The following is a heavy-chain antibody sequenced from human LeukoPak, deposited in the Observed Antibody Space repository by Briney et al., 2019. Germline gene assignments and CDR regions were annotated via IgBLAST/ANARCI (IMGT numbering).Heavy chain of an antibody. V-gene: IGHV3-49*04. D-gene: IGHD5-18*01. CDR3: TRVRGYNYGYGDY. J-gene: IGHJ4*02. CDR2: IRSKGYGGTT. Sequence: GGSLRVSCTTSGFTFGDYAMSWVRQAPGEGLEWVGFIRSKGYGGTTEYAASVKGRFTISRDDSKSIAYLQMNSLKTEDTAVYYCTRVRGYNYGYGDYWGQGTLVTVSS. CDR1: GFTFGDYA.